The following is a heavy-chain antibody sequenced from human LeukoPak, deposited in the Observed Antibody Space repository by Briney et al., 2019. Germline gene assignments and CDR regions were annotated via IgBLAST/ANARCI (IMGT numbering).Heavy chain of an antibody. CDR1: GFTVSSYA. D-gene: IGHD3-22*01. J-gene: IGHJ6*02. Sequence: PGGSLRLSCAASGFTVSSYAMHWVRQPIGKGLEWVSALGIAGDTFYPGSVKGRFTISRENAKNSLYLQMNSLRAEDTAVYYCAKAQDNPYYYDPYYYGMDVWGQGTTVTVSS. V-gene: IGHV3-13*01. CDR2: LGIAGDT. CDR3: AKAQDNPYYYDPYYYGMDV.